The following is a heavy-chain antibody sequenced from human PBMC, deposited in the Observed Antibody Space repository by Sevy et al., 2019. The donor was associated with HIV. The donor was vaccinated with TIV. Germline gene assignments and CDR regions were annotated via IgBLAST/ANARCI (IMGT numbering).Heavy chain of an antibody. CDR2: ISSSSNTI. CDR3: ARANLGYCSGGSCSTFGY. Sequence: GGSLRLSCAASGFTFSDYSMNWVRQAPGKGLEWVSYISSSSNTIYYEDSVKGRFTISRDNAKESLYLQMNTLGDEDTAVYYCARANLGYCSGGSCSTFGYWGQGTLVTVSS. CDR1: GFTFSDYS. D-gene: IGHD2-15*01. J-gene: IGHJ4*02. V-gene: IGHV3-48*02.